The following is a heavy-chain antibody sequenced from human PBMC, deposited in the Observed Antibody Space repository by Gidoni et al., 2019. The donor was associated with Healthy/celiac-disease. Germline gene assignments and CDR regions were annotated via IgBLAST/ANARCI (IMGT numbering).Heavy chain of an antibody. J-gene: IGHJ3*02. CDR2: IKSKTDGGTT. Sequence: EVQLVESGRGLVKPGGSLRLSCAASGFTFSNAWMSWVRQAPGKGLEWVGRIKSKTDGGTTDYAAPVKGRFTISRDDSKNTLYLQMNSLKTEDTAVYYCTTTYSGSYFFAFDIWGQGTMVTVSS. CDR1: GFTFSNAW. V-gene: IGHV3-15*01. D-gene: IGHD1-26*01. CDR3: TTTYSGSYFFAFDI.